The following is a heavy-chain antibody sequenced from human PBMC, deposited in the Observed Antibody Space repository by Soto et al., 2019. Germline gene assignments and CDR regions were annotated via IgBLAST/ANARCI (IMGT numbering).Heavy chain of an antibody. CDR2: IYYSGST. V-gene: IGHV4-59*01. Sequence: PSETLSLTCTVSGGSISSYYWSWIRQPPGKGLEWIGYIYYSGSTNYNPSLKSRVTISVDTSKNQFSLKLSSVTAADTAVYYCARVKSGYDLVIAYWGQGTLVTVS. D-gene: IGHD5-12*01. J-gene: IGHJ4*02. CDR1: GGSISSYY. CDR3: ARVKSGYDLVIAY.